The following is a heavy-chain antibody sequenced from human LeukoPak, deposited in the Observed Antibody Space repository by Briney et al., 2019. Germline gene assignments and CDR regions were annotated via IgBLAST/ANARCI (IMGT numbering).Heavy chain of an antibody. J-gene: IGHJ3*02. D-gene: IGHD3-9*01. Sequence: GGSLRLSCAASGFTFSSYWMSWVRQAPGKGLEWVANIKQDGSEKYYVDSVKGRFTISRDNAKNSLYLQMNSLRAEDTSVYYCARSNDILTGYYIGAFDILGQGTMVTVSS. CDR2: IKQDGSEK. CDR1: GFTFSSYW. CDR3: ARSNDILTGYYIGAFDI. V-gene: IGHV3-7*03.